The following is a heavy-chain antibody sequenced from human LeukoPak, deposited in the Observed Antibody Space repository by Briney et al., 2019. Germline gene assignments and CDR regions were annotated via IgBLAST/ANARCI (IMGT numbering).Heavy chain of an antibody. CDR1: GFTFSSYA. D-gene: IGHD1-26*01. CDR2: ISYDGSNK. V-gene: IGHV3-30*04. Sequence: GGSLRLSCAASGFTFSSYAMHWVRQAPGKGLEWVAIISYDGSNKYYADSVKGRFTISRDNSKNTLYLQMNSLRAEDTAVYYCARDVGVGATGVGNYWGQGTLVTVSS. CDR3: ARDVGVGATGVGNY. J-gene: IGHJ4*02.